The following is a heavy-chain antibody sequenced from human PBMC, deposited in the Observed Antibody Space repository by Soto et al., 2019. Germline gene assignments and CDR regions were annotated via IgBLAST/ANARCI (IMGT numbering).Heavy chain of an antibody. CDR3: ARSGGIVLVPAAIPYYYYGMDV. CDR1: GFTVSSNY. V-gene: IGHV3-53*01. Sequence: GGSLRLSCAASGFTVSSNYMSWVRQAPGKGLEWVSVIYSGGSTYYADSVKDRFTISRDNSKNTLYLQMNSLRAEDTAVYYCARSGGIVLVPAAIPYYYYGMDVWGQGTTVTVSS. J-gene: IGHJ6*02. CDR2: IYSGGST. D-gene: IGHD2-2*02.